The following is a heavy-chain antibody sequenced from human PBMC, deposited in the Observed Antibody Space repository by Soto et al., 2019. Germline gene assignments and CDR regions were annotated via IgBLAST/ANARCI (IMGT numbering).Heavy chain of an antibody. CDR2: ISFDGSND. CDR3: AKDPPNYYESYGYYRRSAFDV. J-gene: IGHJ3*01. D-gene: IGHD3-22*01. V-gene: IGHV3-30*18. CDR1: GFTFSSCG. Sequence: GGSLRLSCAASGFTFSSCGMHWVRQAPGKGLEWVALISFDGSNDYYAGSVKGRFTISRDNSNNALYLQMNSLRADDTAVYYCAKDPPNYYESYGYYRRSAFDVWGQGTMVTVSS.